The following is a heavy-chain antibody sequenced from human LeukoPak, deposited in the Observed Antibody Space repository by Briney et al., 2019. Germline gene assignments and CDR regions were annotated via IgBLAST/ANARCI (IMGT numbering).Heavy chain of an antibody. Sequence: SETLSLTCAVYGGSFSGYYWSWIRQPPAKGLEWIGEINHSGSTNYNPSLKSRVIISVGTSKNQFSLKLSSVTAADTAVYYCARESVSYSSSWYFDYWGQGTLVTVSS. CDR2: INHSGST. J-gene: IGHJ4*02. CDR3: ARESVSYSSSWYFDY. D-gene: IGHD6-13*01. CDR1: GGSFSGYY. V-gene: IGHV4-34*01.